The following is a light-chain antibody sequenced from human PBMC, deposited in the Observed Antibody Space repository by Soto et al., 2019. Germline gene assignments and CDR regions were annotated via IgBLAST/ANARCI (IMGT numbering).Light chain of an antibody. V-gene: IGLV1-36*01. CDR1: SSNIGNNA. CDR3: AAWDDSLIGRV. Sequence: QSVLTQPPSVSEAPRQRVTISCSGSSSNIGNNAVNWYQQLPGQAPKIVIYSNNQRPSGVPDRFSGSKSGSSASLAISGLQSEDEADYYCAAWDDSLIGRVFGGGTKLTVL. J-gene: IGLJ3*02. CDR2: SNN.